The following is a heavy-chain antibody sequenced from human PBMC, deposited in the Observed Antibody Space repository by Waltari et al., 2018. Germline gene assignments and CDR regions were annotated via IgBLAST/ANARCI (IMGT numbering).Heavy chain of an antibody. CDR1: GYTFTSYA. V-gene: IGHV1-3*02. Sequence: QVQLVQSGAEVKKPGASVKVSCKASGYTFTSYAMHWVRQAPGQSLEWLGWSNAGNGNTKYAEEFQGRVTSTMNTAASTAYMELRSLRSEDMAVYYCARGPGTTGYSSEGDYWGQGTLVTVSS. J-gene: IGHJ4*02. D-gene: IGHD6-19*01. CDR2: SNAGNGNT. CDR3: ARGPGTTGYSSEGDY.